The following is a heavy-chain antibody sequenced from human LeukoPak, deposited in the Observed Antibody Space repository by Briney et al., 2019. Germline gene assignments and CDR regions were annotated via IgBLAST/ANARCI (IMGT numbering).Heavy chain of an antibody. J-gene: IGHJ4*02. V-gene: IGHV4-38-2*02. Sequence: SETLSLTCTVSGYSISSGYYWGWIRQPPGKGLEWIGSIYYSGSTYYNPSLKSRVTISVDTSKNQFSLKLSSVTAADTAVYYCAVVAVAGTWDYWGQGTLVTVSS. CDR1: GYSISSGYY. D-gene: IGHD6-19*01. CDR2: IYYSGST. CDR3: AVVAVAGTWDY.